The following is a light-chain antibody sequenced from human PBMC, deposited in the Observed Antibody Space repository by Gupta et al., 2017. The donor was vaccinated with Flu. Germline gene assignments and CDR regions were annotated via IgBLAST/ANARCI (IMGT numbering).Light chain of an antibody. CDR2: WAS. CDR3: QQYYSTLPWN. CDR1: QSVLYSSNNKNY. J-gene: IGKJ2*01. Sequence: DIVMTQSPDSLAVSLGERATINCKSSQSVLYSSNNKNYLAWYQQKPGQPPKLLIYWASTREAGVPDRFSGSGFGKDLTLTISSRQAEDVAVYYCQQYYSTLPWNFGQGTKLEIK. V-gene: IGKV4-1*01.